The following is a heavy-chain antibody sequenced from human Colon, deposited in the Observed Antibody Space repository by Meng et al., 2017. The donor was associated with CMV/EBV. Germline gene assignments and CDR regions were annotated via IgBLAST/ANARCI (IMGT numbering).Heavy chain of an antibody. J-gene: IGHJ4*02. CDR2: ISTSGDIT. CDR3: ARAPTRQYHFYF. V-gene: IGHV3-23*01. Sequence: ADSGFSISDEAMDGGRQAPGKGLEGASVISTSGDITLYTESVKGRFTIGRDTSKHTVYLQMDSLRAEDTAVYYCARAPTRQYHFYFWGQGSLVTVSS. D-gene: IGHD5-24*01. CDR1: GFSISDEA.